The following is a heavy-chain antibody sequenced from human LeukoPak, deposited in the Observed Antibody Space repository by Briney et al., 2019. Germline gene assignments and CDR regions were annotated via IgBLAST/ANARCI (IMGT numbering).Heavy chain of an antibody. CDR2: INPNNGAT. Sequence: ASVTVSCKASGYTFISNYIHWVRQAPGQGLEWVGIINPNNGATTYAQRLQGRIAMTRDTSTSTVYMELSSLRSDDTAVYYCARLLDAAYRSTYWPYGMDVWGQGTTVIVSS. J-gene: IGHJ6*02. D-gene: IGHD3-3*01. CDR3: ARLLDAAYRSTYWPYGMDV. V-gene: IGHV1-46*03. CDR1: GYTFISNY.